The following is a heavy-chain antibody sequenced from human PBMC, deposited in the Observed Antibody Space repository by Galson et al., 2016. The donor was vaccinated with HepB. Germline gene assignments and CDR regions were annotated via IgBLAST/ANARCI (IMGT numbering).Heavy chain of an antibody. J-gene: IGHJ4*02. V-gene: IGHV3-23*01. CDR2: ISDSGTGT. D-gene: IGHD6-19*01. CDR1: GFTFSNYA. Sequence: SLRLSCAASGFTFSNYAMIWVRQAPGKGLEWVSGISDSGTGTWYADSVKGRFTISRDNSKNTVYMDMNSLRAGDTAVYYCAKGAPWLGHFDYWGQGILVTVSS. CDR3: AKGAPWLGHFDY.